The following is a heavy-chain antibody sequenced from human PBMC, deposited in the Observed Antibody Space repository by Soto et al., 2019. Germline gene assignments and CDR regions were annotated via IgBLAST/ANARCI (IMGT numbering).Heavy chain of an antibody. V-gene: IGHV4-30-4*01. CDR2: IYYSGST. CDR1: GGSIGSGDYY. D-gene: IGHD3-22*01. J-gene: IGHJ6*02. CDR3: DRSMIVGNGMDV. Sequence: QVQLQESGPGLVKPSQTLSLTCTVSGGSIGSGDYYWRWIRQPPGKGLEWIGYIYYSGSTYYNPSLKRRVTISVDTSKNQFFMKLISVTAADTAVYYCDRSMIVGNGMDVWGQGTKVTVSS.